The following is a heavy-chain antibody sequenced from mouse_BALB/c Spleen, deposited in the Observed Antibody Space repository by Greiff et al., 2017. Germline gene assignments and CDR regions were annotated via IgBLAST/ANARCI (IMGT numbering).Heavy chain of an antibody. V-gene: IGHV1-5*01. D-gene: IGHD2-3*01. CDR3: SRGDDGYYSDLDD. Sequence: VQLKESGTGLARPGGSVKMSCTASGFSFTSYCMHWVSQSPGQGLEWVGPICPGNSDTTYNQKFKGKAKMTTVTAASTGYMELSSLTNEDSAIYYCSRGDDGYYSDLDDWGEGTTVTVSS. CDR2: ICPGNSDT. CDR1: GFSFTSYC. J-gene: IGHJ1*01.